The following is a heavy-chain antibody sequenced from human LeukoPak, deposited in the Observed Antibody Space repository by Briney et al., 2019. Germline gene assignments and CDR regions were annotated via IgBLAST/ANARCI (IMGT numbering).Heavy chain of an antibody. D-gene: IGHD3-10*01. CDR2: INPNNGGT. CDR3: ARDAVIRGSGSSNWFDP. CDR1: GYTFTGYY. J-gene: IGHJ5*02. Sequence: ASVTVSCKASGYTFTGYYMHWVRQAPGQGHEWMGWINPNNGGTKYAQKFQGRVTMTRDTSFSTAYMELGGLRSDDTAVYYCARDAVIRGSGSSNWFDPWGQGTLVTVSS. V-gene: IGHV1-2*02.